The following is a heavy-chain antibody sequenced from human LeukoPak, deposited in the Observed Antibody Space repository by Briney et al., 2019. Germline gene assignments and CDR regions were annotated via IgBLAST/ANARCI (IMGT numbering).Heavy chain of an antibody. CDR3: TRGWDH. CDR1: GYTFTAHD. J-gene: IGHJ4*02. V-gene: IGHV1-8*01. CDR2: INPDSGDA. Sequence: ASVNLSCTASGYTFTAHDINWVRQASGQGLEWMGYINPDSGDAGYAREFQGRITVHSDNSITTAYMEVDSLTAADKAVYYCTRGWDHWGLGTLVTVSS.